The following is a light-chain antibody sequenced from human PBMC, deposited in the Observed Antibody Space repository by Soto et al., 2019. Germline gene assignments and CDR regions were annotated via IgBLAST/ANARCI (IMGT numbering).Light chain of an antibody. V-gene: IGKV1-5*01. CDR2: DAS. J-gene: IGKJ1*01. Sequence: DIQMTQSPSTLSASVGDRVTITCRASQSISSWLAWYQQKPGKAPNLLIYDASTLESGVPSRFSGSGSGTEFTLTISSLQADDFAPYYCQQYNSYSPTFGQGTKVDI. CDR3: QQYNSYSPT. CDR1: QSISSW.